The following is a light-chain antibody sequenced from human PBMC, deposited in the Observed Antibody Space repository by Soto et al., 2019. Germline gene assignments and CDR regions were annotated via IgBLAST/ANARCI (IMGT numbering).Light chain of an antibody. Sequence: QSVLTQSSSASASLGSSVKLTCTLSSGHSSYIIAWHQQKPGKAPRYLMKLEGSGSYHKGSGAPDRFSGSSSGADRYLTISNLQFEDEADYYCETWDSNTRVFGGGTKLTVL. CDR2: LEGSGSY. J-gene: IGLJ2*01. CDR1: SGHSSYI. V-gene: IGLV4-60*02. CDR3: ETWDSNTRV.